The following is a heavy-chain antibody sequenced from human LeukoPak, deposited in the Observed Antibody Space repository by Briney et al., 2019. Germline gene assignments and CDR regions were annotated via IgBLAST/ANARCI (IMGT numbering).Heavy chain of an antibody. J-gene: IGHJ4*02. CDR1: GYTLTELS. D-gene: IGHD1-26*01. CDR3: AAGGEWDLLNY. CDR2: FDPEDGEA. V-gene: IGHV1-24*01. Sequence: GASVTVSCKVSGYTLTELSMHWVRQAPGKGLEWVGGFDPEDGEAIYAQKFQGRVSMTEDTSTDTAYMELSSLRSEDTAVYYCAAGGEWDLLNYWGQGTLVTVSS.